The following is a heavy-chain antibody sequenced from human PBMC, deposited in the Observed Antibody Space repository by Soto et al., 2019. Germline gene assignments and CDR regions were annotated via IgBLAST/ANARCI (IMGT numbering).Heavy chain of an antibody. V-gene: IGHV3-15*07. CDR3: TSGPYYNTGGLDS. Sequence: DVQLMESGGGLVHPGGSLRLSCAASGFSFTDAWMNWVRQGPGKGLEWVGRSKTKAYGGTIAYAAPVKGRFIISRDDSKNTLSLQMNSLKPEDPAVYYCTSGPYYNTGGLDSWGQGTLVTVSS. D-gene: IGHD3-22*01. CDR2: SKTKAYGGTI. CDR1: GFSFTDAW. J-gene: IGHJ4*02.